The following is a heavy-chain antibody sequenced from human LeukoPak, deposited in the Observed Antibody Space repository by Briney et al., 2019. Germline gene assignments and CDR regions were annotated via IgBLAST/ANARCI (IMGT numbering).Heavy chain of an antibody. CDR1: GGSISRYY. CDR2: IYTSEST. Sequence: SQTLSLTCTVSGGSISRYYWSWIRQPAGKGLEWIGRIYTSESTNYNPSLKSRVTLSVDTSKNQFSLKMTSVTAADTAVYYCAKGMTGYPLDYWGQGTLVTVSS. V-gene: IGHV4-4*07. D-gene: IGHD3-9*01. CDR3: AKGMTGYPLDY. J-gene: IGHJ4*02.